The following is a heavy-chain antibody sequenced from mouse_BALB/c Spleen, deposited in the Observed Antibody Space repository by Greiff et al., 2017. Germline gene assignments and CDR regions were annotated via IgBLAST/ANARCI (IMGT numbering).Heavy chain of an antibody. J-gene: IGHJ2*01. V-gene: IGHV5-9*03. CDR1: GFTFSSYT. CDR2: ISSGGGNT. Sequence: EVKLVESGGGLVKPGGSLKLSCAASGFTFSSYTMSWVRQTPEKRLEWVATISSGGGNTYYPDSVKGRFTISRDNAKNNLYLQMSSLRSEDTALYYCARFTTATYYFDYWGQGTTLTVSS. D-gene: IGHD1-2*01. CDR3: ARFTTATYYFDY.